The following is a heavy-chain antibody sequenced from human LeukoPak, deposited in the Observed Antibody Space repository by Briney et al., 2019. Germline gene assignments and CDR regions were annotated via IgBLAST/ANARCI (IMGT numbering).Heavy chain of an antibody. CDR3: ARDESRWWELLKSPSLVDY. V-gene: IGHV3-74*01. Sequence: GGSLRLSYAASGFTFSSYWMHWVRQAPGKGLVWVSRINSDGSSTSYADSVKGRFTISRDNAKNTLYLQMNSLRAEDTAVYYCARDESRWWELLKSPSLVDYWGQGTLVTVSS. J-gene: IGHJ4*02. D-gene: IGHD1-26*01. CDR2: INSDGSST. CDR1: GFTFSSYW.